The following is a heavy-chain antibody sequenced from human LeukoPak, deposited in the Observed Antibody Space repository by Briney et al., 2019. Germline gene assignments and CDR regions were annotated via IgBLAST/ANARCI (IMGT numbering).Heavy chain of an antibody. CDR2: INPNSGGT. J-gene: IGHJ3*02. Sequence: ASVKVSCKASGYTFTGNYMHWVRQAPGQGLGWMGWINPNSGGTNYAQKFQGRVTMTRDTSIGTAYMELNRLRSEDTAVYYCARGPNSRYAFDIWGQGTMVTVSS. CDR3: ARGPNSRYAFDI. CDR1: GYTFTGNY. V-gene: IGHV1-2*02. D-gene: IGHD2/OR15-2a*01.